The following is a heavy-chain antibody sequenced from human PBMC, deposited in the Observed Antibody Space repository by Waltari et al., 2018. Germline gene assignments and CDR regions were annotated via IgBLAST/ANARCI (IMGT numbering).Heavy chain of an antibody. J-gene: IGHJ4*02. CDR2: IKPDANKT. CDR3: ATVRF. Sequence: EVQVVESGGDLVQPGGSLRLACVVSGFNFDNYWMNWVRQSPGKGLEWVANIKPDANKTLYADSVKGRCTISRDNARNSLFLQMNNLRVEDTAVYFCATVRFWGQGTLVTVYS. CDR1: GFNFDNYW. V-gene: IGHV3-7*01.